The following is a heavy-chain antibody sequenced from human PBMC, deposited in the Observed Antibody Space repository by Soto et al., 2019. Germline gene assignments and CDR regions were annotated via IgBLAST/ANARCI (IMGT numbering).Heavy chain of an antibody. CDR1: GGSVSDKSYY. D-gene: IGHD4-17*01. Sequence: PSETLSLTCSVSGGSVSDKSYYWRWIRQPPGKRLEGIGYVYYSGTTNYNPSLKSRVTISVDLSKNRFSLRLSSVTTADTALYYCARTTAVPNTLRSRYFFDYWGQGTLVTVSS. V-gene: IGHV4-61*01. CDR2: VYYSGTT. J-gene: IGHJ4*02. CDR3: ARTTAVPNTLRSRYFFDY.